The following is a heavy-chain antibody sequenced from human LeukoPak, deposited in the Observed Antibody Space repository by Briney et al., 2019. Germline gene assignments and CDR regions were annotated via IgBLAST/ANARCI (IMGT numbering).Heavy chain of an antibody. CDR2: INHSGST. V-gene: IGHV4-34*01. J-gene: IGHJ3*02. CDR3: ASFIAVGAFDI. D-gene: IGHD6-19*01. CDR1: GGSFSGYY. Sequence: PSETLSLTCAVYGGSFSGYYWSWIRQPPGKGLEWIGEINHSGSTNYNPSLKSRVTISVDTSKNQFSLKLSSVTAADTAVYYCASFIAVGAFDIWGQGTMVTVSS.